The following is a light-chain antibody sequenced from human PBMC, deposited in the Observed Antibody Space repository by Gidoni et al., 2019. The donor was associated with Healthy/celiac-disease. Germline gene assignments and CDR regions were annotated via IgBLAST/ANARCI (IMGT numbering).Light chain of an antibody. J-gene: IGKJ4*01. V-gene: IGKV3-15*01. Sequence: ELVMPQSPATLSVSPGERATLSCRASQSVSSNLAWYQQKPGQAPRLLIYGASTRATGIPARFSGSGSGTEFTLTISSLQSEDFAVYYWQQYNNWPPLTFGGGTKVEIK. CDR1: QSVSSN. CDR3: QQYNNWPPLT. CDR2: GAS.